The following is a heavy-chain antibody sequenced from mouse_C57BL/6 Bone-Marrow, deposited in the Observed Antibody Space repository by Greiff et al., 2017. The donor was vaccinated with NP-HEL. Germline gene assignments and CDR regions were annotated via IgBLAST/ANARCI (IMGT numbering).Heavy chain of an antibody. V-gene: IGHV1-50*01. J-gene: IGHJ2*01. CDR2: IDPSDSYT. CDR1: GYTFTSYW. CDR3: AGSLLWYFDY. Sequence: QVQLQQPGAELVKPGASVKLSRKASGYTFTSYWMQWVKQRPGQGPEWIGEIDPSDSYTNYTQKFKGKATLTVDTSSSTAYMQLSSLTSEDSAVYYCAGSLLWYFDYWGQGTTLTVSS. D-gene: IGHD2-1*01.